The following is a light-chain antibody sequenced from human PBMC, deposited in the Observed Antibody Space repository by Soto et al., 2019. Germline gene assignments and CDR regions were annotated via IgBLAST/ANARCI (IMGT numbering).Light chain of an antibody. J-gene: IGKJ4*01. Sequence: VMTQSPGTLSVSPGETATLSCGTSQSVSTNLAWYQQKPGQPPRLLIYDASTRATGIPARFRGSGSGTEFTLTISYLRPEDFAVYFCQQYHDWVTFGGGTKVEN. CDR1: QSVSTN. CDR3: QQYHDWVT. CDR2: DAS. V-gene: IGKV3D-15*01.